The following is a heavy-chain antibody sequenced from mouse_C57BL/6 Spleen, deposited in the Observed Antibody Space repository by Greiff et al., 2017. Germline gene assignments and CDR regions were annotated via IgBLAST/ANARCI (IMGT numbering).Heavy chain of an antibody. Sequence: EVKLMESGGGLVQPGGSMKLSCVASGFTFSNYWMNWVRQSPEKGLEWVAQIRLKSDNYATHYAESVKGRFTISRDDSKSSVYMQINNLRAEDTGIYYCTGQTGTLWFAYWGQGTLVTVSA. CDR2: IRLKSDNYAT. CDR1: GFTFSNYW. V-gene: IGHV6-3*01. D-gene: IGHD4-1*01. CDR3: TGQTGTLWFAY. J-gene: IGHJ3*01.